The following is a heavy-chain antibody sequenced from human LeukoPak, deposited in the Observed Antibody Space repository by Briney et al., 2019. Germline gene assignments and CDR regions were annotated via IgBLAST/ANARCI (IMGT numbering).Heavy chain of an antibody. CDR2: ISYDGSNK. Sequence: PGRPLRLSCAASGFTFSSYGMHWVRQAPGRGLEWVAVISYDGSNKYYADSVKGRFTISRDNSKNTLYLQMNSLRAEDTAVYYCLYSSSSGDYWGQGTLVTVSS. CDR3: LYSSSSGDY. J-gene: IGHJ4*02. D-gene: IGHD6-13*01. V-gene: IGHV3-30*03. CDR1: GFTFSSYG.